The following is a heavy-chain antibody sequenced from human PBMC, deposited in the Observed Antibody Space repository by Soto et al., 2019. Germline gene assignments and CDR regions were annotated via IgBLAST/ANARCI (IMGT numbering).Heavy chain of an antibody. Sequence: SETLSPTCTVCAGSISSYYCSWIQQPPGKGLEWIGYIYYSGSTNYNPSLKSRVTISVDTSKNQFSLKLSSVTAADTAVYYCARFGGLYHYYYYGMDVWGQGTTVT. CDR2: IYYSGST. J-gene: IGHJ6*02. CDR3: ARFGGLYHYYYYGMDV. V-gene: IGHV4-59*01. D-gene: IGHD3-3*01. CDR1: AGSISSYY.